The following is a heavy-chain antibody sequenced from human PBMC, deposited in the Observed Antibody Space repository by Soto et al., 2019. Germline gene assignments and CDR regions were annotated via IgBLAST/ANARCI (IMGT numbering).Heavy chain of an antibody. J-gene: IGHJ4*02. V-gene: IGHV4-30-2*01. CDR1: GGSISSGGYS. D-gene: IGHD4-17*01. CDR2: IYHSGST. Sequence: SETLSLTCAVSGGSISSGGYSWSWIRQPPGKGLEWIGYIYHSGSTYYNPSLKSRVTISVDRSKNQFSLKLSSVTAADTAVYYCARANMPGNDYGDQHFDYWGQGTLVTVSS. CDR3: ARANMPGNDYGDQHFDY.